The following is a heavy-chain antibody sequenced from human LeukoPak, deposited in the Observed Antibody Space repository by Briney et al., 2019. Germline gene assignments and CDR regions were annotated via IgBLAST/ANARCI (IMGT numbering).Heavy chain of an antibody. CDR2: IYYSGST. CDR1: GGSISSGDYY. CDR3: ARGGALYYYDSSAEIDY. J-gene: IGHJ4*02. D-gene: IGHD3-22*01. Sequence: PSQTLSLTCTVSGGSISSGDYYWSWIRQPPGKGLEWIGYIYYSGSTYYNPSLKSRVTISVDTSKNRFSLKLSSVTAADTAVYYCARGGALYYYDSSAEIDYWGQGTLVTVSS. V-gene: IGHV4-30-4*01.